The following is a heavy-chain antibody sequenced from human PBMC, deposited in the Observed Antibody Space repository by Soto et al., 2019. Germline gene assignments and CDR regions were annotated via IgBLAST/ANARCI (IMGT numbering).Heavy chain of an antibody. D-gene: IGHD1-1*01. CDR1: GFTFSSYW. Sequence: GESLKISCAASGFTFSSYWMSWVRQAPGKGLEWVANIKQDGSEKYYVDSVKGRFTISRDNAKNSLYLQMNSLRAEDTAVYYCARAGTYNWNDYWGQGTLVTVSS. V-gene: IGHV3-7*01. CDR3: ARAGTYNWNDY. J-gene: IGHJ4*02. CDR2: IKQDGSEK.